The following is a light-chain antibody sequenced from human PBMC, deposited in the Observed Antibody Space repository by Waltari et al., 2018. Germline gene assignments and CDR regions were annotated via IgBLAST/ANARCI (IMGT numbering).Light chain of an antibody. CDR1: QSVLSSSNNKNY. Sequence: DIVMTQSPDSLAVSLGERAPINCKSSQSVLSSSNNKNYLAWFQQKPGQPPKLLIYWASTRESGVPDRFSGSGSGTDFTLTISSLQAEDVAVYYCQQYYNGPSNFGQGTKLEIK. J-gene: IGKJ2*01. CDR2: WAS. CDR3: QQYYNGPSN. V-gene: IGKV4-1*01.